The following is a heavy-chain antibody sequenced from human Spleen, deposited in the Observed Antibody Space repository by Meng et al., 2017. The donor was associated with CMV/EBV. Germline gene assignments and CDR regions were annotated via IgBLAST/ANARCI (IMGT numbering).Heavy chain of an antibody. D-gene: IGHD6-13*01. CDR3: ARVGVGGTYLDY. V-gene: IGHV4-59*11. Sequence: SETLSLTCTVSRGSISGHYWSWIRQSPGKGLEWIGYIYYSGSTNYNPSLKSRVTISVDTSKNQFSLRLSSVTAADTAVYYCARVGVGGTYLDYWGQGTLVTVSS. CDR1: RGSISGHY. CDR2: IYYSGST. J-gene: IGHJ4*02.